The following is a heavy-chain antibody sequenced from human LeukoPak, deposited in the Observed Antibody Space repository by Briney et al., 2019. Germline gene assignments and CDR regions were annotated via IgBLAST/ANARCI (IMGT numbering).Heavy chain of an antibody. CDR1: GGSFSGYY. J-gene: IGHJ4*02. CDR2: INHSGST. CDR3: ARGPQLLWFGGGLFDY. Sequence: SETLSLTCAVYGGSFSGYYWSWIRQPPGKGLEWIGEINHSGSTNYNPSLKSRVTISVDTSKNQFSLKLSSVTAADTAVYYCARGPQLLWFGGGLFDYWGQGTLVTVSS. V-gene: IGHV4-34*01. D-gene: IGHD3-10*01.